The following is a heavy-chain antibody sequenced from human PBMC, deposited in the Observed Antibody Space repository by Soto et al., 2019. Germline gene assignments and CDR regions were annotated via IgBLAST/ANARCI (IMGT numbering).Heavy chain of an antibody. CDR1: GFTFSSYS. Sequence: EVQVVESGGGLVKPGGYLRLSCDASGFTFSSYSMNWVHQAPGEGLEWVSYISSSSTTIYYGESVKSRLTITRDNAKNSRYRQMDSLRAEDTAAYYCARDRGQDSSGWYRGDFDLWGQGTMVTVS. CDR3: ARDRGQDSSGWYRGDFDL. D-gene: IGHD6-19*01. CDR2: ISSSSTTI. J-gene: IGHJ3*01. V-gene: IGHV3-48*01.